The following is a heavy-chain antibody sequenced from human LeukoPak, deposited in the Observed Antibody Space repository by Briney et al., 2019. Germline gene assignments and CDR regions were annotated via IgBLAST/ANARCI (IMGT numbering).Heavy chain of an antibody. CDR3: AKGGYSSGWYRDYFDY. CDR1: GFTFSSYA. V-gene: IGHV3-23*01. D-gene: IGHD6-19*01. CDR2: ISGSGGST. J-gene: IGHJ4*02. Sequence: GGSLRLCCAASGFTFSSYAMSWVRQAAGKGQEWVSAISGSGGSTYYADSVKGRFTISRDNSKNTLYLQMNSLRAEDTAVYYCAKGGYSSGWYRDYFDYWGQGTLVTVSS.